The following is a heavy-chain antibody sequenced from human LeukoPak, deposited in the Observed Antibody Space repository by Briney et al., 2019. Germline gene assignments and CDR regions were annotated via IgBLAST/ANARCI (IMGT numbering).Heavy chain of an antibody. V-gene: IGHV4-39*01. J-gene: IGHJ4*02. CDR2: IYYSGST. D-gene: IGHD2-15*01. CDR1: GGSISSSSYY. Sequence: PSETLSLTCTVSGGSISSSSYYLGWIRQPPGKGLEWIGSIYYSGSTYYNPSLKSRVTISVDTSKNQFSLKLSSVTAADTAVYYCARLRVAEIDYWGQGTLVTVSS. CDR3: ARLRVAEIDY.